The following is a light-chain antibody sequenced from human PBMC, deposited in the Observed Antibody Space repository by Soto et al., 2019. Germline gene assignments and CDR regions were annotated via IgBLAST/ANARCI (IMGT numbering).Light chain of an antibody. CDR1: QNLLHSNGYIY. J-gene: IGKJ1*01. CDR2: LGS. V-gene: IGKV2-28*01. Sequence: DIVMTQSPLSLPVTPGEPASISCGCSQNLLHSNGYIYLDWYLQKPGQSPHLLIYLGSNRASGVPDRFSGSGSGTDFTLQISRVEAEDVGIYYCMQTLQTPTFGQGTKVDIK. CDR3: MQTLQTPT.